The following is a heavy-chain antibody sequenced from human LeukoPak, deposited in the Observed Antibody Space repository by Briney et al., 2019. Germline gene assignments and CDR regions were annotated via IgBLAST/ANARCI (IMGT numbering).Heavy chain of an antibody. CDR3: ARAGKTDSSGYYYLYYFDY. J-gene: IGHJ4*02. CDR1: GFTFSSYA. D-gene: IGHD3-22*01. CDR2: IRYDGSNK. V-gene: IGHV3-30*02. Sequence: GGSLRLSCAASGFTFSSYAMSWVRQAPGKGLEWVAFIRYDGSNKYYADSVKGRFTISRDNSKNTLYLQMNSLRAEDTAVYYCARAGKTDSSGYYYLYYFDYWGQGTLVTVSS.